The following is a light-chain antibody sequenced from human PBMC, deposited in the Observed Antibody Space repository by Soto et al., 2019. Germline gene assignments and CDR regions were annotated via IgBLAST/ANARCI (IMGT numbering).Light chain of an antibody. CDR3: SSYTSSSTLENV. J-gene: IGLJ1*01. CDR1: SSDVGGYNY. V-gene: IGLV2-14*01. CDR2: EVS. Sequence: QSVLTQPASVSGSPGQSITIPCTGTSSDVGGYNYVSWYQQHPGKAPKLMIYEVSNRPSGVSNRFSGSKSGNTASLTISGLQAEDEADYYCSSYTSSSTLENVFGTGTKVTVL.